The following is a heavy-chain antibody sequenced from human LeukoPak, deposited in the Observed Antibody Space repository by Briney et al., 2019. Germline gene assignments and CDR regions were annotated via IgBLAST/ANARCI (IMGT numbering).Heavy chain of an antibody. Sequence: SETLSLTCAVSGGSISSGGYSWSWIRQPPGKGLEWIGYIYHSGSTYYNPSLKSRVTISVDRSKNQFSLKLSSVTAADTAVYYCARDLKGIAAAGIWGQGTTVTVSS. V-gene: IGHV4-30-2*01. J-gene: IGHJ6*02. D-gene: IGHD6-13*01. CDR2: IYHSGST. CDR3: ARDLKGIAAAGI. CDR1: GGSISSGGYS.